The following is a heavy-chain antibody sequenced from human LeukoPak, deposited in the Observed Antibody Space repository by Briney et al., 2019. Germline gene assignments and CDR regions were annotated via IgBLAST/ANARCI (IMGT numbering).Heavy chain of an antibody. J-gene: IGHJ6*02. CDR3: AREPTLRFLEWFGMDV. CDR1: GFTFSSYS. CDR2: ISSSSSTI. Sequence: GGSLRLSCAASGFTFSSYSMNWVRQAPGEGLEWVSYISSSSSTIYYADSVKGRFTISRDNAKNSLYLQMNSLRAEDTAVYYCAREPTLRFLEWFGMDVWGQGTTVTVSS. V-gene: IGHV3-48*01. D-gene: IGHD3-3*01.